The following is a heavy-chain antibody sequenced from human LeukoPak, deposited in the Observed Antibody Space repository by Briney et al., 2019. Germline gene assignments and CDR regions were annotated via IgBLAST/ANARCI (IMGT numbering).Heavy chain of an antibody. CDR1: GGTFSSYA. D-gene: IGHD3-22*01. CDR3: ARMSSDSSGYNGYDY. J-gene: IGHJ4*02. Sequence: GASVKVSCKASGGTFSSYAISWVRQAPGQGLEWMGGIIPIFGTANYAQKFQGRVTMTADESTSTAYMELSSLRSEDTAVYYCARMSSDSSGYNGYDYWGQGTLVTVSS. V-gene: IGHV1-69*13. CDR2: IIPIFGTA.